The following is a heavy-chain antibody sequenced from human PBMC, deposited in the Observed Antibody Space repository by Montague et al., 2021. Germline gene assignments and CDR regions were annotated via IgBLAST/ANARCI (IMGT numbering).Heavy chain of an antibody. CDR2: IYDSGST. CDR3: ARSGGYCSGGRCDTFDC. CDR1: GGSISSGGFY. D-gene: IGHD2-15*01. J-gene: IGHJ4*02. Sequence: TLSLTCSVSGGSISSGGFYCSWIRQPPGKGPEWIGSIYDSGSTNYNPSLKSRLTLLRDTSKNQASLRLTSVTAAETAVYYCARSGGYCSGGRCDTFDCRGQGTLVTVSS. V-gene: IGHV4-31*03.